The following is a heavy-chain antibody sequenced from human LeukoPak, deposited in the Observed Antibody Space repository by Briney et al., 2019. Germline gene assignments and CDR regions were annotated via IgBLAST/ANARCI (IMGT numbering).Heavy chain of an antibody. CDR2: IYYSGST. V-gene: IGHV4-59*01. J-gene: IGHJ5*02. CDR3: AREEIRSWFDP. D-gene: IGHD5-24*01. Sequence: SETLSLTFTVSGGSINNYYWSWIRQPPGKGLEWIGYIYYSGSTNYNPSLKSRVTISVDTSKNQFSLKLSSVTAADTAVYYCAREEIRSWFDPWGQGTLVTVSS. CDR1: GGSINNYY.